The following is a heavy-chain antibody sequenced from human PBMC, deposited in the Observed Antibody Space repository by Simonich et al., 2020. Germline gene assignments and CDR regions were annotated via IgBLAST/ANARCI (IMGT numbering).Heavy chain of an antibody. J-gene: IGHJ4*02. D-gene: IGHD6-13*01. CDR3: ARDQGGRAAAATDY. CDR1: GYTFTSYG. Sequence: QVQLVQSGAAVKKPGASVQVSCKASGYTFTSYGISWVRQAPGQGLEWMGRSSAYKWNTNYAQKLQGRVTMTTDTSTSTAYMELRSRRSDDTAVYYCARDQGGRAAAATDYWGQGTLVTVSS. V-gene: IGHV1-18*01. CDR2: SSAYKWNT.